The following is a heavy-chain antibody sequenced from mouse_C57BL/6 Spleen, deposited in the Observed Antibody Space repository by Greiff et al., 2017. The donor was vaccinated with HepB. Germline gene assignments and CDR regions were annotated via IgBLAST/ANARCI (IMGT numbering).Heavy chain of an antibody. D-gene: IGHD2-4*01. V-gene: IGHV1-76*01. J-gene: IGHJ3*01. CDR1: GYTFTDYY. CDR3: ARGGGYDYDGEAAY. CDR2: IYPGSGNT. Sequence: QVQLQQSGAELVRPGASVKLSCKASGYTFTDYYINWVKQRPGQGLEWIARIYPGSGNTYYNEKFKGKATLTAEKSSSTAYMQLSSLTSEDSAVYFCARGGGYDYDGEAAYWGQGTLVTVSA.